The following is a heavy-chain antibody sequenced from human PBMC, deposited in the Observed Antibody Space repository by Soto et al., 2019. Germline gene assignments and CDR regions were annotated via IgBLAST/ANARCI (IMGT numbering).Heavy chain of an antibody. J-gene: IGHJ3*02. CDR3: ARSTYYYDSSGYHDAFDI. V-gene: IGHV1-69*13. CDR1: GGTFSSYA. Sequence: SVKVSCKASGGTFSSYAISWVRQAPGQGLEWMGGIIPIFGTANYAQKFQGRVTITADESTSTAYMELSSLRSEDTAVYYCARSTYYYDSSGYHDAFDIWGQGTMVTVSS. D-gene: IGHD3-22*01. CDR2: IIPIFGTA.